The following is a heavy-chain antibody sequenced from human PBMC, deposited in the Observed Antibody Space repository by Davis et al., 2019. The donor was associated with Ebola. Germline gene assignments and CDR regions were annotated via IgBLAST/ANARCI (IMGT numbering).Heavy chain of an antibody. CDR3: ARVQRNWNYLYYFDY. CDR1: GGTFSSYA. CDR2: IIPIFGTA. V-gene: IGHV1-69*13. D-gene: IGHD1-7*01. J-gene: IGHJ4*02. Sequence: AASVKVSCKASGGTFSSYAISWVRQAPGQGLEWMGGIIPIFGTANYAQKFQGRVTITADESTSTAYMELSSLRSEDTAVYYCARVQRNWNYLYYFDYWGQGTLVTVSS.